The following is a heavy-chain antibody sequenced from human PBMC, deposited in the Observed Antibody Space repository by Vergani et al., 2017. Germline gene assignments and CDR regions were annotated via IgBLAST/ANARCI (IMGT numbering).Heavy chain of an antibody. CDR3: AADPLGTVYYYMDV. CDR2: IAVGSGNT. J-gene: IGHJ6*03. CDR1: GYTFSTYG. V-gene: IGHV1-58*02. Sequence: QLVQSGAEVKKPGASVKVSCKASGYTFSTYGISWVRQAPGQGLEWLGWIAVGSGNTNYAQKFQERVTITRDMSTSTAYMELSSLRSEDTAVYYCAADPLGTVYYYMDVWAKGPRSPSP. D-gene: IGHD7-27*01.